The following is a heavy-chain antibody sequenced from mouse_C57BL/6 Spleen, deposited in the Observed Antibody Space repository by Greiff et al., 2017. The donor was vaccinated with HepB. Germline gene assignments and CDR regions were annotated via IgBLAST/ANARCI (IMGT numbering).Heavy chain of an antibody. Sequence: EVQLQQSGPELVKPGASVKIPCKASGYTFTDYNMDWVKQSHGKSLEWIGDINPNNGGTIYNQKFKGKATLTVDKSSSTDYMELRSLTSEDTAVYYCARSLTTVGATGYFDVWGTGTTVTVSS. CDR3: ARSLTTVGATGYFDV. J-gene: IGHJ1*03. CDR2: INPNNGGT. V-gene: IGHV1-18*01. D-gene: IGHD1-1*01. CDR1: GYTFTDYN.